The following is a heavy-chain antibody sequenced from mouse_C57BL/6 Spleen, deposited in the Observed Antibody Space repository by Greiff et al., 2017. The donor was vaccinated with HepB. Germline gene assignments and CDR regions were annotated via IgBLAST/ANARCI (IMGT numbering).Heavy chain of an antibody. Sequence: QVQLQQPGAELVKPGASVKMSCKASGYTFTSYWITWVKQRPGQGLEWIGDIYPGSGSTNYNEKFKSKATLTVDTSSSTAYMQLSSLTSEDSAVDYCARDWDVTNYFDYWGQGTTLTVSS. D-gene: IGHD4-1*01. J-gene: IGHJ2*01. CDR2: IYPGSGST. CDR1: GYTFTSYW. CDR3: ARDWDVTNYFDY. V-gene: IGHV1-55*01.